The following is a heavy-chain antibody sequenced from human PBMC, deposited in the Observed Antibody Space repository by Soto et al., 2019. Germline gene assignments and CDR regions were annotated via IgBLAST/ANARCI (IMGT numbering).Heavy chain of an antibody. V-gene: IGHV3-7*01. CDR2: IKEDGSEK. Sequence: PGGSLRLSCAASEFTFRSYWMSWVRQAPGKGLEWVANIKEDGSEKYYVDSVKGRFTISRDNAKNSLYLQMNSLRAEDTAVYYCARDSYQLLQWIYYGMDVWGQGTTVTVSS. CDR1: EFTFRSYW. CDR3: ARDSYQLLQWIYYGMDV. D-gene: IGHD2-2*01. J-gene: IGHJ6*02.